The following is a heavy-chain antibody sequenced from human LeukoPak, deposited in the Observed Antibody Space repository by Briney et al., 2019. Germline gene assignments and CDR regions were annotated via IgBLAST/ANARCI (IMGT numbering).Heavy chain of an antibody. CDR3: ARGAVAGTGYYYYYMDV. CDR2: IIPIFGTA. V-gene: IGHV1-69*13. Sequence: SVKVSCKASGGTFSSYAISWVRQAPGQGLEWMGGIIPIFGTANYAQKFQGRVTITADESTSTAYMELSSLRSEDTAVYYCARGAVAGTGYYYYYMDVWGKGTTVTVSS. CDR1: GGTFSSYA. D-gene: IGHD6-19*01. J-gene: IGHJ6*03.